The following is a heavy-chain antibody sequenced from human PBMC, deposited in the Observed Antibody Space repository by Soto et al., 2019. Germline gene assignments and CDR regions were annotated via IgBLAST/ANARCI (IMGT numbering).Heavy chain of an antibody. CDR3: AKANHGSGSYEYFQH. CDR2: ISGSGGST. Sequence: GGSLRLSCAASGFTFSSYAMSWVRQAPGKGLEWVSAISGSGGSTYYADSVKGRFTISRDNSKNTLYLQMNSLRAEDTAVYYCAKANHGSGSYEYFQHWGQGTLVTVPS. D-gene: IGHD3-10*01. V-gene: IGHV3-23*01. CDR1: GFTFSSYA. J-gene: IGHJ1*01.